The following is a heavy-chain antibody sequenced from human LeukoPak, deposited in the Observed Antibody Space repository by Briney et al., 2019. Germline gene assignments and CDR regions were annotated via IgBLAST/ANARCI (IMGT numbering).Heavy chain of an antibody. D-gene: IGHD3-22*01. CDR3: ARIPTGYYYDSSGRNFDY. Sequence: GSLRLSCAASGFTFSSYWMSWVRQPPGKGLEWIGSIYYSGSTYYNPSLKSRVTISVDTSKNQFSLKLSSVTAADTAVYYCARIPTGYYYDSSGRNFDYWGQGTLVTVSS. CDR2: IYYSGST. V-gene: IGHV4-39*01. J-gene: IGHJ4*02. CDR1: GFTFSSYW.